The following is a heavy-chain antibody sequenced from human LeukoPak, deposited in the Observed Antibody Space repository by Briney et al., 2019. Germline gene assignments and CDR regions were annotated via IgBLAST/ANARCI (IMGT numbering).Heavy chain of an antibody. V-gene: IGHV4-39*07. Sequence: SETLSLTCTVSGVSISSSYSYWSWIRQPPGKGLEWIGEINHSGSTNYNPSLKSRVTISVDTSKNQFSLKLSSVTAADTAVYYCARLRKSSSWYRTGYYYYYMDVWGKGTTVTISS. CDR3: ARLRKSSSWYRTGYYYYYMDV. J-gene: IGHJ6*03. D-gene: IGHD6-13*01. CDR2: INHSGST. CDR1: GVSISSSYSY.